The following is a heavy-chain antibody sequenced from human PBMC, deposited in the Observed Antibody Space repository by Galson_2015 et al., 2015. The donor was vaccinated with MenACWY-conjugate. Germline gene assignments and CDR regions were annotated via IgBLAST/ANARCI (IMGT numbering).Heavy chain of an antibody. CDR3: ARDLGFYCSRNDCYSPY. Sequence: SLRLSCAASGLIFNNYWMSWVRQVPGKGPEWVANIKRDGSEKYYVDSVRGRFTISRDNAKNSLYLQMNSLRAEDTAVYYCARDLGFYCSRNDCYSPYWGQGTLVTVSS. CDR2: IKRDGSEK. CDR1: GLIFNNYW. J-gene: IGHJ4*02. D-gene: IGHD2-2*01. V-gene: IGHV3-7*03.